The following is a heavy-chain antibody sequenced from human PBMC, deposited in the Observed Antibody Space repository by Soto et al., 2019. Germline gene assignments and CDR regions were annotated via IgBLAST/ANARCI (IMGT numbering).Heavy chain of an antibody. CDR1: GFTFSSYA. D-gene: IGHD2-15*01. Sequence: GGSLRLSCAASGFTFSSYAMHWVRQAPGKGLEYVSAISSNGGSTYYANSVKGRFTISRDNSKNTLYLQMGSLRAEDMAVYYCARRRLYCSGGSCRDYWGQGTLVTVSS. CDR2: ISSNGGST. CDR3: ARRRLYCSGGSCRDY. V-gene: IGHV3-64*01. J-gene: IGHJ4*02.